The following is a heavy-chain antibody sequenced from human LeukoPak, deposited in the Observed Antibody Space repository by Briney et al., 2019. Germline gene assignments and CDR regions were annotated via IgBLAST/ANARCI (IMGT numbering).Heavy chain of an antibody. CDR2: ISYEGSNK. V-gene: IGHV3-30*18. CDR3: ANGGITGTQNWFAP. D-gene: IGHD1-20*01. J-gene: IGHJ5*02. CDR1: GFTLSSYG. Sequence: GGSLRLSCAASGFTLSSYGVHCVRPAPGKGGECGAVISYEGSNKYYEDPLKRRFTTTNDNSKNPLYLPMTGLRAEDTAVYYCANGGITGTQNWFAPWGQGTLVTVSS.